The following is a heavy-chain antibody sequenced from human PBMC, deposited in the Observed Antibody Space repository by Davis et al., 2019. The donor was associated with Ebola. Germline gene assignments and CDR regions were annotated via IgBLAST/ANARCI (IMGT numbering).Heavy chain of an antibody. CDR3: ARSHDFWSGSGSQRAVGMDV. Sequence: PSETLSLTCAVSGVSITSGDYYWTWIRQSPGKGLEWIGYIYYGGTTFYNPSVKSRVTIPVETSRNQFSLNLNSVTAADTAVYYCARSHDFWSGSGSQRAVGMDVWGQGTTVTVSS. V-gene: IGHV4-30-4*01. D-gene: IGHD3-3*01. CDR1: GVSITSGDYY. CDR2: IYYGGTT. J-gene: IGHJ6*02.